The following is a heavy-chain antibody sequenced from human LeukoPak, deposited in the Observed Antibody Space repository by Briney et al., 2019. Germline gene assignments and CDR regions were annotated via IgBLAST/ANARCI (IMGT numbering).Heavy chain of an antibody. D-gene: IGHD3-16*02. CDR3: AKTMLQDDVWGSYHY. J-gene: IGHJ4*02. V-gene: IGHV3-23*01. CDR1: GFTFSSYA. CDR2: ISGSGGST. Sequence: PGGSLRLSSAASGFTFSSYAMSWVRQAPGKGLEWVSAISGSGGSTYYADSVKGRFTISRDNSKNTLYLQMNSLRAEDTAVYYCAKTMLQDDVWGSYHYWGQGTLVTVSS.